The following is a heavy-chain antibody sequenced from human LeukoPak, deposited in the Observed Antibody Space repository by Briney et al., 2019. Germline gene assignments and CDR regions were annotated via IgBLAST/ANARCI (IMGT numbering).Heavy chain of an antibody. Sequence: GGSLRLSCAASGFTFSSYAMHWVRQAPGKGLEWVAVISYDGSNKYYADSVKGRFTISRDNSKNTLYLQMNSLRAEDTAVYYCARDRGSSGPVHFDYWGQGTLVTVSS. J-gene: IGHJ4*02. CDR1: GFTFSSYA. D-gene: IGHD6-19*01. V-gene: IGHV3-30-3*01. CDR2: ISYDGSNK. CDR3: ARDRGSSGPVHFDY.